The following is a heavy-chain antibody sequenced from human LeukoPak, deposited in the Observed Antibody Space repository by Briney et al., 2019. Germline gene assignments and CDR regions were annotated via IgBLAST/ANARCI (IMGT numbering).Heavy chain of an antibody. Sequence: EASVKVSCKASGYTFTSYDINWVRQATGQGLEWMGWMNPNSGNTGYAQKFQGRVTMTRDMSTSTVYMELSSLRSEDTAVYYCARDRGGSYDPMYYFDYWGQGTLVTVSS. J-gene: IGHJ4*02. CDR1: GYTFTSYD. D-gene: IGHD1-26*01. V-gene: IGHV1-8*02. CDR3: ARDRGGSYDPMYYFDY. CDR2: MNPNSGNT.